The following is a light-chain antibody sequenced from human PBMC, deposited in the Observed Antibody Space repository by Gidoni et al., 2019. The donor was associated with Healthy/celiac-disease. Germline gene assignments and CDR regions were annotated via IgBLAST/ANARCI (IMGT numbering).Light chain of an antibody. CDR2: AAS. J-gene: IGKJ2*01. Sequence: DIQMTQSPSSMSASVGDRVTITCRASQSISSYLTWYQQKPGKAPKLLIYAASSLQSGVPSRFSGSGSGTDFTLTISSLQPEDFATYYCQQSYSTPPKTFGQGTKLEIK. V-gene: IGKV1-39*01. CDR3: QQSYSTPPKT. CDR1: QSISSY.